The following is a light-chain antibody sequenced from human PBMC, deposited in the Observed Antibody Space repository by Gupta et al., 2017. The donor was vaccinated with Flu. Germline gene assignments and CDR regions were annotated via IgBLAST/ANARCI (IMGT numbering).Light chain of an antibody. CDR2: SAS. V-gene: IGKV3-20*01. CDR1: QSVSSKY. Sequence: VLTQSRGTLSLSPGERATLSCTASQSVSSKYLAWYQQKPGQAPRLLIYSASSRATGITDRFSGSGSGTDFTLTISRLEPEDFAVYFCQQYGNSPRYSFGQGTKLESK. J-gene: IGKJ2*03. CDR3: QQYGNSPRYS.